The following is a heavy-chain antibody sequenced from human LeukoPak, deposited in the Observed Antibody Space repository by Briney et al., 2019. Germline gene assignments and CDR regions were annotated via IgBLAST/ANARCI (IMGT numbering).Heavy chain of an antibody. CDR1: GGSFSGYY. J-gene: IGHJ6*02. D-gene: IGHD6-13*01. CDR2: INHSGST. V-gene: IGHV4-34*01. CDR3: ARGPRYSSSWTHYYYYGMDV. Sequence: ASETLSLTCAVYGGSFSGYYWSWIRQPPGKGLEWIGEINHSGSTNYNPSLKSRVTISVDTSKSQFSLKLSSVTAADTAVYYCARGPRYSSSWTHYYYYGMDVWGQGTTVTVSS.